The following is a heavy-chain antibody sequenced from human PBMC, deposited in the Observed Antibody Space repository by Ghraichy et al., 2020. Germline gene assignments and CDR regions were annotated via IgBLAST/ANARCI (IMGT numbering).Heavy chain of an antibody. D-gene: IGHD6-13*01. CDR3: ARDAEIAAAGGGFDI. V-gene: IGHV1-18*01. Sequence: ASVKVSCKASGYTFTSYGTNWVRQAPGQGLKWMGWISARTGNTNYEQKVQGRVTMTTDTSTSTVYMELRSLRSDDTAVYYCARDAEIAAAGGGFDIWGQGTMVTVSS. CDR2: ISARTGNT. CDR1: GYTFTSYG. J-gene: IGHJ3*02.